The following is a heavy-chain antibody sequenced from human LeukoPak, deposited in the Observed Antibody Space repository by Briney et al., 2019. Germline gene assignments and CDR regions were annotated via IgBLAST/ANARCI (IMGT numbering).Heavy chain of an antibody. CDR2: IRRRAYGGAA. CDR1: GFAFDDFA. J-gene: IGHJ4*02. CDR3: SRNGLVDFDY. Sequence: GGSLRLSCTTSGFAFDDFAMSWVRQPAGKGLEWVGFIRRRAYGGAAEYAASVKGRFITSRDDSKGIAYLQMNSLKTEDTAVYYCSRNGLVDFDYWGQGSRVLVSP. V-gene: IGHV3-49*04.